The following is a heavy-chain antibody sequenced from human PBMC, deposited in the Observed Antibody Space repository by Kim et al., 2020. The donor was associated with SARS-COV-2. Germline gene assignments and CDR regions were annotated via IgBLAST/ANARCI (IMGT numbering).Heavy chain of an antibody. D-gene: IGHD2-21*01. CDR3: AKSVAVQYYYYGMDV. CDR1: GFTFDDYA. Sequence: GGSLRLSCAASGFTFDDYAMHWVRQAPGKGLEWVSLISWDGGSTYYADSVKGRFTISRDNSKNSLYLQMNSLRAEDTALYYCAKSVAVQYYYYGMDVWGQGTTVTVSS. V-gene: IGHV3-43D*03. J-gene: IGHJ6*02. CDR2: ISWDGGST.